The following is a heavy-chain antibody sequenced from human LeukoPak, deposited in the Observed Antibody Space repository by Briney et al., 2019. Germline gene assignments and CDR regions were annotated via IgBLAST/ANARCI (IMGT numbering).Heavy chain of an antibody. CDR2: IYIGGST. D-gene: IGHD5-12*01. CDR3: ARDPGGYGGYRWYFDL. Sequence: PGGSLRLSGAASGFSVSSRYMSWVRQAPGKGLEWVSVIYIGGSTNNADSVKGRFSISRDNSKNTLYLQMNSPRAEDTAVYYCARDPGGYGGYRWYFDLWGRGTLVTVSS. V-gene: IGHV3-53*05. J-gene: IGHJ2*01. CDR1: GFSVSSRY.